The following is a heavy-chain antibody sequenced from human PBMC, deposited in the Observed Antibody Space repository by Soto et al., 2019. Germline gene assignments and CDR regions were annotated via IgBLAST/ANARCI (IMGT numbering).Heavy chain of an antibody. J-gene: IGHJ6*02. Sequence: PSETLSLTCTVSGGSVSSGTYYWGWIRQPPGKGLEWIGSIDYSVTTYYNPSLKSRVTISVDTSKSQFSLKLTSVTAADTAVYYCARLDSGFGATMDVWGQGTTVTVSS. D-gene: IGHD3-10*01. CDR2: IDYSVTT. V-gene: IGHV4-39*01. CDR3: ARLDSGFGATMDV. CDR1: GGSVSSGTYY.